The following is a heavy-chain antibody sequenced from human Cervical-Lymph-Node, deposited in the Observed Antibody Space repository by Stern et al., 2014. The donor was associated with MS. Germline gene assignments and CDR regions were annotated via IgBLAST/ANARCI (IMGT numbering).Heavy chain of an antibody. CDR2: ILPTFCTT. V-gene: IGHV1-69*01. Sequence: MQLVQSGAAVKTPGSSVKVSCKAFGGSFSDIGVRWVRQAPGQGVEWMGGILPTFCTTNDSLKLQGRLTITSYESTTTAYMELTSLTSDDTAVYDCARGGERHLTLIGGVPIPMYFFDDWGQGTLVTVSS. CDR3: ARGGERHLTLIGGVPIPMYFFDD. D-gene: IGHD3-16*01. J-gene: IGHJ4*02. CDR1: GGSFSDIG.